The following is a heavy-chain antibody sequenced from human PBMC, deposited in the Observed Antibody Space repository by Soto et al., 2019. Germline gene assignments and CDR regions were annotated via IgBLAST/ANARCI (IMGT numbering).Heavy chain of an antibody. CDR3: ARDRAFCSGTNCRRGSIYYYDMDV. V-gene: IGHV3-7*01. CDR1: GFTFSGHW. D-gene: IGHD2-2*01. Sequence: EVHLVESGGGLVQPGGSLRLSCAASGFTFSGHWMSWVRQAPGKGLEWVAHIKQDGSETFYVGAVKGRFTISRDNDKNSLDLQMNSLRAEDTALYYCARDRAFCSGTNCRRGSIYYYDMDVWGNGTTVTVSS. CDR2: IKQDGSET. J-gene: IGHJ6*03.